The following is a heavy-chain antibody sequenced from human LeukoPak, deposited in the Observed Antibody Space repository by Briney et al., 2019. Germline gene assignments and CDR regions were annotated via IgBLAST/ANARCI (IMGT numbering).Heavy chain of an antibody. J-gene: IGHJ4*02. V-gene: IGHV3-33*01. Sequence: GGSLRLSCAASGFTFSSYGMPWVRQAPGKGLEWVAVIWYDGSNKYYADSVKGRFTISRDNSKNTLYLQMNSLRAEDTAVYYCARADYDFWSGYYLIPSYYFDYWGQGTLVTVSS. D-gene: IGHD3-3*01. CDR3: ARADYDFWSGYYLIPSYYFDY. CDR2: IWYDGSNK. CDR1: GFTFSSYG.